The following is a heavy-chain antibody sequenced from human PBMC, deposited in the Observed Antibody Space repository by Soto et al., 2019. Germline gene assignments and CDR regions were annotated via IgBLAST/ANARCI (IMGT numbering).Heavy chain of an antibody. CDR1: GFTFSIYG. D-gene: IGHD1-26*01. V-gene: IGHV3-33*01. CDR2: IWYDGSNK. CDR3: ARARKTLSGSYPDAFDI. Sequence: GCLRLSCAASGFTFSIYGMHWVRKAPGKGLEWVAVIWYDGSNKYYADSVKGRFTISRDNSKNTLYLQMNSLRAEDTAVYYCARARKTLSGSYPDAFDIWGQGTMVTVS. J-gene: IGHJ3*02.